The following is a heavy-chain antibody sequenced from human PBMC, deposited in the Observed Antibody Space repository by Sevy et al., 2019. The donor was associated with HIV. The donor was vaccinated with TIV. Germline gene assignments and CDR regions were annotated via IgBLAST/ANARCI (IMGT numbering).Heavy chain of an antibody. Sequence: GGSLRLSCAASGFTFSDYYMSWIRQVPGKGLEWISYIDSSGTTINYADSVEGRFTVSRDNAENSLYLQMNGLRAEDTAVYYCARDHVKDGDLGDYYYYAMDVWGQGTTVTVSS. V-gene: IGHV3-11*01. CDR2: IDSSGTTI. J-gene: IGHJ6*02. CDR3: ARDHVKDGDLGDYYYYAMDV. D-gene: IGHD4-17*01. CDR1: GFTFSDYY.